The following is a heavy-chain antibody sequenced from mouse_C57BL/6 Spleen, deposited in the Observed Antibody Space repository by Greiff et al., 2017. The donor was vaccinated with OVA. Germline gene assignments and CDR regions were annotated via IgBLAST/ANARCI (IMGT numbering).Heavy chain of an antibody. V-gene: IGHV1-53*01. CDR3: ARDYGSSYRYFDV. J-gene: IGHJ1*03. D-gene: IGHD1-1*01. CDR2: INPSNGGT. CDR1: GYTFTSYW. Sequence: VKLQESGTELVKPGASVKLSCKASGYTFTSYWMHWVKQRPGQGLEWIGNINPSNGGTNYNEKFKSKATLTVDKSSSTAYMQLSSLTSEDSAVYYCARDYGSSYRYFDVWGTGTTVTVSS.